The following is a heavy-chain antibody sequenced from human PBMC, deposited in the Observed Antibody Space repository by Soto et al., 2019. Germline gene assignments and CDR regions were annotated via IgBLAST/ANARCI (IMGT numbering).Heavy chain of an antibody. Sequence: SETLSLTCTVSGGSISSSSYYWGWIRQPPGKGLEWIGSIYYSGSTYYNPSLKSRVTISSDMSKNQFSLKLTSVTAADTAVYYCARLILGSSGCFDSWGPGTLVTVSS. J-gene: IGHJ4*02. D-gene: IGHD6-19*01. CDR3: ARLILGSSGCFDS. V-gene: IGHV4-39*01. CDR1: GGSISSSSYY. CDR2: IYYSGST.